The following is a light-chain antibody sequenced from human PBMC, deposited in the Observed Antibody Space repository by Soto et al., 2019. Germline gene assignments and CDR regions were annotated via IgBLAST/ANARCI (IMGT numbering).Light chain of an antibody. CDR1: SSDVESYNL. Sequence: QPVLTQPASVSGSHGQSISISCTETSSDVESYNLVSWYQQHPGKAPKVMIYDVSKRPSGVPDRFSGSKSGNAASLTLSGLQAEDEADYYCCSYAGSYTFYVFGTGTKVTVL. CDR3: CSYAGSYTFYV. J-gene: IGLJ1*01. CDR2: DVS. V-gene: IGLV2-11*01.